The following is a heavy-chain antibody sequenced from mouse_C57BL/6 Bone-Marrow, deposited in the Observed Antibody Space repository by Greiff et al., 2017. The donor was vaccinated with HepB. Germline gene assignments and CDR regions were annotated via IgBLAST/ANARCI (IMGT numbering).Heavy chain of an antibody. CDR1: GYTFTSYD. J-gene: IGHJ4*01. Sequence: VHLVESGPELVKPGASVKLSCKASGYTFTSYDINWVKQRPGQGLEWIGRIYPRDGSTKYNEKFKGKATLTVDTSSSTAYMELHSLTSEDSAVYFGARGGPFYYDYDYCYAVDYWGRGNGVTVTA. D-gene: IGHD2-4*01. CDR3: ARGGPFYYDYDYCYAVDY. CDR2: IYPRDGST. V-gene: IGHV1-85*01.